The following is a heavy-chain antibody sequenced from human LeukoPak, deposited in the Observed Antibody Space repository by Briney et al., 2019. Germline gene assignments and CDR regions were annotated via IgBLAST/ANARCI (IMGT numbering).Heavy chain of an antibody. CDR1: GGSFSDYY. Sequence: PSETLSLTCGVYGGSFSDYYWSWIRQPPGKGLEWVGEINHTGSTSYSSSLKSRVTISIDTSQNQFSLKLSSVTAADTSLYYCASQAYGSGSYRLPSQGYWGQGTLVTVSS. CDR2: INHTGST. V-gene: IGHV4-34*01. D-gene: IGHD3-10*01. CDR3: ASQAYGSGSYRLPSQGY. J-gene: IGHJ4*02.